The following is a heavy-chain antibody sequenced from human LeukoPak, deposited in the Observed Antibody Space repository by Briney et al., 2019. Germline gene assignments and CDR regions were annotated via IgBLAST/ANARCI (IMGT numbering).Heavy chain of an antibody. CDR2: ILYDGSNK. CDR3: ARETFVAVAGTGNFDY. D-gene: IGHD6-19*01. CDR1: GFTFSSHA. V-gene: IGHV3-30-3*01. Sequence: PGGSLRLSCAASGFTFSSHAMQWVRQAPGKGLEWVAVILYDGSNKYYADSVKGRFTISRDNSKNSLYLQMNSLRAEDTAVYYCARETFVAVAGTGNFDYWGQGTLVTVSS. J-gene: IGHJ4*02.